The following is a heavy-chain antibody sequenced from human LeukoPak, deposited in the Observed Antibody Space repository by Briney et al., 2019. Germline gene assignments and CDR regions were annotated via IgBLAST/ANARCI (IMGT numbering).Heavy chain of an antibody. J-gene: IGHJ4*02. V-gene: IGHV4-34*01. CDR3: ARHYGYSGYRTNKHFDY. D-gene: IGHD5-12*01. CDR1: GGSFSGYY. CDR2: INHSGST. Sequence: PSETLSLTCAVYGGSFSGYYWSWIRQPPGKGLEWIGEINHSGSTNYNPSLKSRVTISVDKSKNQFSLKLSSVTAADTAVYYCARHYGYSGYRTNKHFDYWGQGTLVTVSS.